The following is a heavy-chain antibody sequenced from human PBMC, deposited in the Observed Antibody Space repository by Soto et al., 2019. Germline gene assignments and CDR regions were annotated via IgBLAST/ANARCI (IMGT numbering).Heavy chain of an antibody. CDR1: GFTFSSYS. V-gene: IGHV3-21*01. D-gene: IGHD3-16*02. CDR2: ISSSSSYI. Sequence: EVQLVESGGGLVKPGGSLRLSCAASGFTFSSYSMNWVRQAPGKGLEWDSSISSSSSYIYYADSVKGRFTISRDNAKNSLYLQMNSLRAEDTAVYYCAREDPYDYIWGSYRPGFDYWGQGTLVTVSS. J-gene: IGHJ4*02. CDR3: AREDPYDYIWGSYRPGFDY.